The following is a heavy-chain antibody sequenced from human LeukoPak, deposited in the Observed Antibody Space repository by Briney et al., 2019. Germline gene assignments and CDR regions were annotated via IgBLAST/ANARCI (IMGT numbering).Heavy chain of an antibody. CDR3: AKATRDWYFDL. CDR1: GFTFSSYS. Sequence: GGSLRLSCAASGFTFSSYSMNWVRQAPGKGLEWVSSISSSSSYIYYADSVKGRLTISRDNAKISLYLQMNSLRAEDTAVYYCAKATRDWYFDLWGQGTLVTVSS. CDR2: ISSSSSYI. J-gene: IGHJ2*01. V-gene: IGHV3-21*01.